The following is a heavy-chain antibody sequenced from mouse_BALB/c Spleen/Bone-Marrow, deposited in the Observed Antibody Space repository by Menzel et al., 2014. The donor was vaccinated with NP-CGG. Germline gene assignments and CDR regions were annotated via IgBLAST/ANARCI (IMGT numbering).Heavy chain of an antibody. J-gene: IGHJ4*01. V-gene: IGHV1-4*01. D-gene: IGHD2-1*01. CDR2: INPSSGYT. CDR1: GYTFTTYT. CDR3: AGVYGRYYAMDY. Sequence: VQLQQSGAELARPGASVKMSCRASGYTFTTYTMHWVKQRPGQGLEWIGYINPSSGYTYYNQKFKDKATLTADKSSSAAYLQLSSRTSEDSAVYYCAGVYGRYYAMDYWGQGTSVTVSS.